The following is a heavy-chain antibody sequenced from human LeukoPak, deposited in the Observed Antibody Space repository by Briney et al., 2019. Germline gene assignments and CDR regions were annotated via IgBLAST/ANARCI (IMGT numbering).Heavy chain of an antibody. V-gene: IGHV4-39*07. CDR3: ARGRGYSSSWYWFDP. Sequence: SETLSLTCTVSGGSTSSSSYYWGWIRQPPGKGLEWIGSIYYSGSTYYNPSLKSRVTISVDTSKNQFSLKLSSVTAADTAVYYCARGRGYSSSWYWFDPWGQGTLVTVSS. CDR2: IYYSGST. CDR1: GGSTSSSSYY. J-gene: IGHJ5*02. D-gene: IGHD6-13*01.